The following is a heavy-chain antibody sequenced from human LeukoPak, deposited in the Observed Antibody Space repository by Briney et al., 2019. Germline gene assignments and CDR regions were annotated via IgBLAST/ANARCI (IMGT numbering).Heavy chain of an antibody. CDR2: IYTSGST. CDR1: GGSISSYY. Sequence: SETLSLTCTVSGGSISSYYWSWIRQPAGKGLEWIGRIYTSGSTNYNPSLKSRVTISVHKSKNQFSLKLSSVTAADTAMYYCAKMGGSAPYFFDYWGQGTLVSVSS. CDR3: AKMGGSAPYFFDY. J-gene: IGHJ4*02. V-gene: IGHV4-4*07. D-gene: IGHD6-19*01.